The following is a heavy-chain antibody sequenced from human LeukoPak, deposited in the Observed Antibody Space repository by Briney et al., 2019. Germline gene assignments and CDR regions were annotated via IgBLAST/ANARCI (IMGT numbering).Heavy chain of an antibody. Sequence: SETLSLTCAVYGGSFSGYYWSWIRQPPGKGLEWIGEINHSGSTNYNPSLKSRVTISVDTSKNQSSLKLSSVTAADTAVYYCARWGRGQWLRYYGMDVWGQGTTVTVSS. J-gene: IGHJ6*02. V-gene: IGHV4-34*01. CDR3: ARWGRGQWLRYYGMDV. CDR1: GGSFSGYY. D-gene: IGHD6-19*01. CDR2: INHSGST.